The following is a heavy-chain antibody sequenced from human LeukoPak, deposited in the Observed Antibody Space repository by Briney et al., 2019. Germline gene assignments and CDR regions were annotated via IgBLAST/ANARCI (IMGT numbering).Heavy chain of an antibody. J-gene: IGHJ4*02. Sequence: GASVKVSCKASGYTFTSYGISWVRQAPGQGLEWMGWISAYNGNTNYAQKLQGRVTMTTDTSTSTAYTELRSLRSDDTAVYYCARGPYDFWSGYYPPYYFDYWGQGTLVTVSS. V-gene: IGHV1-18*01. CDR2: ISAYNGNT. D-gene: IGHD3-3*01. CDR3: ARGPYDFWSGYYPPYYFDY. CDR1: GYTFTSYG.